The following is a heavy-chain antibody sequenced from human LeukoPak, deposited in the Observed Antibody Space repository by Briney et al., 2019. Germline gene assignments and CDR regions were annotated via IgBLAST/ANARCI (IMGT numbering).Heavy chain of an antibody. D-gene: IGHD6-19*01. Sequence: TGGSLRLSCAASGFTFSSYDMHWVRQPTGKGLEWVSLIGTAGDTYYADSVKGRFTISRENAKNSLYLQMNSLRAGDTAVYYCATIVSDSSGWYHFDHWGQGALVTVSS. CDR1: GFTFSSYD. V-gene: IGHV3-13*04. CDR2: IGTAGDT. J-gene: IGHJ4*02. CDR3: ATIVSDSSGWYHFDH.